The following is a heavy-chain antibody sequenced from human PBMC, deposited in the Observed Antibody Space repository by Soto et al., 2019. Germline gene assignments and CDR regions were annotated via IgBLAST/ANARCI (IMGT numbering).Heavy chain of an antibody. CDR2: TNPNSGNT. D-gene: IGHD3-10*01. Sequence: GASVKVSCKASGYTFTGYYMHWVRQATGQGLEWMGWTNPNSGNTGYAQKFQGRVTMTRNTSISTAYMELSSLRSEDTAMYYCARGSLSMVRFYNWFDPWGQGTLVTVSS. J-gene: IGHJ5*02. V-gene: IGHV1-8*02. CDR1: GYTFTGYY. CDR3: ARGSLSMVRFYNWFDP.